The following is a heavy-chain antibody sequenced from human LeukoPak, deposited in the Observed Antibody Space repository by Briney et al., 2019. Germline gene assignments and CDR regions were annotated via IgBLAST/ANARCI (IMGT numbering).Heavy chain of an antibody. J-gene: IGHJ4*02. D-gene: IGHD4-17*01. CDR2: IYYSGST. CDR3: ARPFVSGDYDLGIFDY. CDR1: GFTFSSYA. Sequence: GSLRLSCAASGFTFSSYAMSWVRQPPGKGLEWIGSIYYSGSTYYNPSLKSRVTISVDTSKNQFSLKLSSVTAADTAVYYCARPFVSGDYDLGIFDYWGQGTLVTVSS. V-gene: IGHV4-39*01.